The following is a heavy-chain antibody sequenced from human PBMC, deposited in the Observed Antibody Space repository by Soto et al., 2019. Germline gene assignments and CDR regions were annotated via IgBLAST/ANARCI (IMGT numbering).Heavy chain of an antibody. Sequence: QLQLQESGPGLVKPSETLSLTCTVSGGSISSSNYHWGWIRQPPGKGLEWIGSMYYSGSTYYNPSLKSRVTISVDTSKNQFSLKLTSVTAADTAVYHCARRVGNSPPGSWGQGTLVTVSS. CDR3: ARRVGNSPPGS. J-gene: IGHJ4*02. D-gene: IGHD1-26*01. CDR2: MYYSGST. CDR1: GGSISSSNYH. V-gene: IGHV4-39*01.